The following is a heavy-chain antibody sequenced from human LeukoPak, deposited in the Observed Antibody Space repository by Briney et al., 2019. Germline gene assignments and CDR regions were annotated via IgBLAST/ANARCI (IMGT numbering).Heavy chain of an antibody. CDR3: ARGIRSPLFDY. D-gene: IGHD3-16*01. Sequence: ASVKVSCKASGGTFSSYAISWVRQAPGQGLAWMGWISTYNGDTKCAQKLQGRVTMTTDTSTSTAFMELRSLRSDDSAVYYCARGIRSPLFDYWGLGTLVTVSP. J-gene: IGHJ4*02. CDR2: ISTYNGDT. V-gene: IGHV1-18*01. CDR1: GGTFSSYA.